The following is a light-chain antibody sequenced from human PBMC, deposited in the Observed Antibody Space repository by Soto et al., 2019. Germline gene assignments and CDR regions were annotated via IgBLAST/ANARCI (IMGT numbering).Light chain of an antibody. Sequence: EIVLTQSPATLSLSPGERATLFCRASQSVSTYLGWYQQKPGQAPRLLIYDASNRATGIPARFSGSGSGTDFTLTISSLEPEDFAVYYCQQRSNWITFGQGTRLEIK. V-gene: IGKV3-11*01. CDR2: DAS. CDR3: QQRSNWIT. CDR1: QSVSTY. J-gene: IGKJ5*01.